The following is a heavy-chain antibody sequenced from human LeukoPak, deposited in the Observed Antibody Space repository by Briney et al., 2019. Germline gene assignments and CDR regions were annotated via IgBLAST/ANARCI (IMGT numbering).Heavy chain of an antibody. CDR3: ARRWKICSGGSCYDAFDI. Sequence: ASVKVSCKASGYTFNSYGISWVRQAPGQGLEWMGWISNGDTNYAQKLQGRVTMTTDTSTSTAYMELRSLRSDDTAVYYCARRWKICSGGSCYDAFDIWGQGTMVTVSS. CDR1: GYTFNSYG. D-gene: IGHD2-15*01. J-gene: IGHJ3*02. V-gene: IGHV1-18*01. CDR2: ISNGDT.